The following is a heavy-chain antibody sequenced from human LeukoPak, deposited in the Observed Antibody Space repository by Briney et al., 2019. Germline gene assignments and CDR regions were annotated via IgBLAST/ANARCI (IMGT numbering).Heavy chain of an antibody. CDR1: GGSFSGYY. V-gene: IGHV4-34*01. D-gene: IGHD1-7*01. CDR2: INHSGST. J-gene: IGHJ5*02. CDR3: ARRRLGGNWNSKEGAWFDP. Sequence: PSETLSLTCAVYGGSFSGYYWSWIRQPPGEGLEWIGEINHSGSTNYNPSLKSRVTISVDTSKNQFSLKLSSVTAADTAVYYCARRRLGGNWNSKEGAWFDPWGQGTLVTVSS.